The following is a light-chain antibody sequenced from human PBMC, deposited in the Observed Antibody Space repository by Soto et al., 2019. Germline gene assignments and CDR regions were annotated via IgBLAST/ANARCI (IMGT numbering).Light chain of an antibody. Sequence: EIVLTQSPGTLSLSPGERATLACRASQSVPRGYLAWYHQKPGQAPRLLIYGTSSRATGIPDRFSGSGSGTDFTLTISRLEPEDFAVFYCQQYGSSITFGQGTRLEI. CDR1: QSVPRGY. V-gene: IGKV3-20*01. CDR3: QQYGSSIT. CDR2: GTS. J-gene: IGKJ5*01.